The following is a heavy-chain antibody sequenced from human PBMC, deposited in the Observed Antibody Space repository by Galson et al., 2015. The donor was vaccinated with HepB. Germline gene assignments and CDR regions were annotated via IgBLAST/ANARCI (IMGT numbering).Heavy chain of an antibody. CDR2: ISSGSNI. J-gene: IGHJ5*02. CDR1: GFKFSSYN. CDR3: ASGGLTVKGFGESFLNWFDP. Sequence: SLRLSCAASGFKFSSYNMPWVRQAPGKGLEWVSYISSGSNIYYADSARGRFTISRDNAKTLLLLQMNSLRVDDTAVYYSASGGLTVKGFGESFLNWFDPWGQGILVTVSS. V-gene: IGHV3-21*01. D-gene: IGHD3-10*01.